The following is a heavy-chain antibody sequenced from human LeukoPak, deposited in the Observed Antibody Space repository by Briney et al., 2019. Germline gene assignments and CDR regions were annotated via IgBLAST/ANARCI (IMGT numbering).Heavy chain of an antibody. V-gene: IGHV4-4*07. J-gene: IGHJ6*02. D-gene: IGHD2-8*01. CDR3: ARDPPDEKMANAMDV. CDR1: SGSISGYY. CDR2: IYATGRT. Sequence: SETLSLTCAVSSGSISGYYWSWMRQPAGKALEWIGRIYATGRTTYNPSLKTRVTMSVDTSKNQFSLEVSSVTAADTAVYYCARDPPDEKMANAMDVWGQGTAVTVCS.